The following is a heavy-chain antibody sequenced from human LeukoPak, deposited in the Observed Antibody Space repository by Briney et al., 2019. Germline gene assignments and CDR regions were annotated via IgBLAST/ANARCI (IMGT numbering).Heavy chain of an antibody. CDR1: GFTVSGDY. D-gene: IGHD6-19*01. CDR3: AKSTLAVAGTGWFES. J-gene: IGHJ5*01. V-gene: IGHV3-23*01. Sequence: GGSLRLSCAASGFTVSGDYMSWVRQAPGKGLEWVSVTSGSGFATFYADSVMGRFTIYRDNSRNTLYLQMNSLRPEDTAVYYCAKSTLAVAGTGWFESWGQGTLVTVSS. CDR2: TSGSGFAT.